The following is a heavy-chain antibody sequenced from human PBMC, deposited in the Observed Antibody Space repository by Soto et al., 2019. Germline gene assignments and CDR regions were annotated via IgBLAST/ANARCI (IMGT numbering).Heavy chain of an antibody. CDR3: ARSGYRKTGTPSPFDY. J-gene: IGHJ4*02. D-gene: IGHD1-7*01. CDR1: GYTFTSYA. V-gene: IGHV1-3*01. Sequence: QVQLVQSGAEVKKPGASVKVSCKASGYTFTSYAMHWVRQAPGQRLEWMGWINAGNGNTKYSQKFQGRVTITRDTSASTAYMELSSLRSEDTAVYYCARSGYRKTGTPSPFDYWGQGTLVTVSS. CDR2: INAGNGNT.